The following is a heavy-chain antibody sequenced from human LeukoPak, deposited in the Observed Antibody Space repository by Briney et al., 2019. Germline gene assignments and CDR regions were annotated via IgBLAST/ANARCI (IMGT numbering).Heavy chain of an antibody. CDR1: GCTFSSYE. CDR2: ISSSGSTI. Sequence: GGSLRLSCAASGCTFSSYESNWVRQAPGKGLEWVSYISSSGSTIYYADSVKGRFTISRDNAKNSLFLQMNSLRAEDTAVYYCAREKGEAAGYFDDWRQGTLVTVPS. CDR3: AREKGEAAGYFDD. D-gene: IGHD6-13*01. J-gene: IGHJ4*02. V-gene: IGHV3-48*03.